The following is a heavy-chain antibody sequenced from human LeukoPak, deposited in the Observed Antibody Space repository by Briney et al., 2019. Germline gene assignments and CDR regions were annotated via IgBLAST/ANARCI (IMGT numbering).Heavy chain of an antibody. CDR3: ARDRYYDILTGYYSL. Sequence: ASVKVSCKASGYTFTSYDINWVRQATGQGLEWMGRINPNSGGTNYAQKFQGRVTMTRDTSISTAYMELSRLRSDDTAVYYCARDRYYDILTGYYSLWGQGTLVTVSS. D-gene: IGHD3-9*01. CDR1: GYTFTSYD. J-gene: IGHJ4*02. V-gene: IGHV1-2*06. CDR2: INPNSGGT.